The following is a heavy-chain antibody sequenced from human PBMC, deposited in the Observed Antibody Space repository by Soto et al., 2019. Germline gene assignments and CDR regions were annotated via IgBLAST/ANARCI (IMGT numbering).Heavy chain of an antibody. D-gene: IGHD2-2*01. CDR3: AKTGESSSTSWSRNCGMDV. CDR1: GFTFSSYA. CDR2: ISGSGGST. V-gene: IGHV3-23*01. J-gene: IGHJ6*02. Sequence: GGSRRLSCAASGFTFSSYAMSWVRQAPGKGLEWVSAISGSGGSTYYADAVKGQFPISRDNSKDNLDLQRKSRRAEDTGVYYCAKTGESSSTSWSRNCGMDVWGQGNTVSVSS.